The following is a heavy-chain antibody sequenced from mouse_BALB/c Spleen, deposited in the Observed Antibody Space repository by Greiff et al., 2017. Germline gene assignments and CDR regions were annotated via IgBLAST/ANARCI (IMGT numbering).Heavy chain of an antibody. V-gene: IGHV14-3*02. CDR2: IDPANGNT. Sequence: EVQLQQSGAELVKPGASVKLSCTASGFNITDTYMHWVKQRPEQGLEWIGRIDPANGNTKYDPKFQGKATITADTSSNTAYLQLSSLTSEDTAVYYCARKGGRGYAMDYWGQGTSVTVSS. J-gene: IGHJ4*01. D-gene: IGHD1-1*01. CDR3: ARKGGRGYAMDY. CDR1: GFNITDTY.